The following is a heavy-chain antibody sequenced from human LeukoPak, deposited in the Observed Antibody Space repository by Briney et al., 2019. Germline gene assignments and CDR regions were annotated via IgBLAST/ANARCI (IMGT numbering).Heavy chain of an antibody. J-gene: IGHJ4*02. D-gene: IGHD3-16*01. Sequence: HPGGSLRLSCAASGFTFSSYGMHWVRQAPGKGLEWVANIKQDGSEKYYVDSVKGRFTISRDNAKNSLYLQMNSLRAEDTAVYYCAREGYDYVWGSHYPADYWGQGTLVTVSS. CDR1: GFTFSSYG. CDR2: IKQDGSEK. CDR3: AREGYDYVWGSHYPADY. V-gene: IGHV3-7*01.